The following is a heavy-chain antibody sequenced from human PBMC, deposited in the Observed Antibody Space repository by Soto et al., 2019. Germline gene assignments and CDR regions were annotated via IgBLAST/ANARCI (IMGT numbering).Heavy chain of an antibody. CDR3: ARGLSADY. J-gene: IGHJ4*02. Sequence: QVQLVQSGAEVKKPGSSVKVSCKASGGTISSYAINWVRQAPGQGLEWMGAIIPFFDAPKFAQKFQGRVTITADKSTNTAYMELSSLRSEDTAISYCARGLSADYWGQGTLVTVSS. CDR1: GGTISSYA. D-gene: IGHD3-10*01. CDR2: IIPFFDAP. V-gene: IGHV1-69*06.